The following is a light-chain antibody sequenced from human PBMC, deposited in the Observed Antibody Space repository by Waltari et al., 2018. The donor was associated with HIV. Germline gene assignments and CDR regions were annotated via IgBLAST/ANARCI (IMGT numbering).Light chain of an antibody. V-gene: IGLV4-69*01. J-gene: IGLJ3*02. CDR2: VYNDGSH. CDR3: QTWGSGIWV. Sequence: QRVLTQSPSASASLGASVTLTCTLSSDFSDYAIAWHQQHPEKGPRYLMKVYNDGSHYTGDGTPDRFSGSSSGAERYLIITSLQSEDEADYYCQTWGSGIWVFGGGTELTVL. CDR1: SDFSDYA.